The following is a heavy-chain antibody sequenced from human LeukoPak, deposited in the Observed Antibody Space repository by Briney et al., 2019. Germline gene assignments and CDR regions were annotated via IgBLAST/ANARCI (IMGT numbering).Heavy chain of an antibody. Sequence: PGGSLKLSCAASGFTFSGSAIHWVLQASGKGLDWVGRIRSKAKSYATAYAESVKGRFTISRDDSENTAYLQMNSLKTEDTAVYYCTRLGEYSGNSDDYWGQGTLVTVSS. CDR2: IRSKAKSYAT. CDR3: TRLGEYSGNSDDY. V-gene: IGHV3-73*01. D-gene: IGHD5-12*01. CDR1: GFTFSGSA. J-gene: IGHJ4*02.